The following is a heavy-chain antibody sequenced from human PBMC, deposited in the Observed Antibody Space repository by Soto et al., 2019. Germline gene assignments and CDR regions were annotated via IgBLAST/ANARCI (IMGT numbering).Heavy chain of an antibody. V-gene: IGHV1-3*01. CDR2: INAGDGDT. J-gene: IGHJ4*02. Sequence: QVQLVQSGAEVKKPGASVRVSCKASGYTITCCAMHWVRQAPGQRPEWMGWINAGDGDTKYSQNFQGRLTIVRDTSANTAYMELSSLRSEDTAVYYGARDAEEKAAAAMVYWGQETLVTVSS. D-gene: IGHD6-13*01. CDR3: ARDAEEKAAAAMVY. CDR1: GYTITCCA.